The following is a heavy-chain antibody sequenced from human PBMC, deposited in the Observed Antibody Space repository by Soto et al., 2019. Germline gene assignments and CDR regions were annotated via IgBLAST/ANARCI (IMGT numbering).Heavy chain of an antibody. Sequence: NPSETVSLTCTVSGGSISSISSYWGWIRQPPGKGLEWIGNVYYSGSTYSNPSLKSRLTISADTSKNQFSLKLSSVTAADTAVYFCARQSEYYYASGRAAPLYGMDVWGQGTTVTVS. CDR2: VYYSGST. CDR3: ARQSEYYYASGRAAPLYGMDV. D-gene: IGHD3-10*01. CDR1: GGSISSISSY. V-gene: IGHV4-39*01. J-gene: IGHJ6*02.